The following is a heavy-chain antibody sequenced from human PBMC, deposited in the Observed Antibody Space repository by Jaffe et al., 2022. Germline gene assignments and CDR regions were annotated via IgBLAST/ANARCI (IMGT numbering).Heavy chain of an antibody. J-gene: IGHJ5*02. CDR1: GGSISSSSYY. CDR2: IYYSGST. D-gene: IGHD1-7*01. Sequence: QLQLQESGPGLVKPSETLSLTCTVSGGSISSSSYYWGWIRQPPGKGLEWIGSIYYSGSTYYNPSLKSRVTISVDTSKNQFSLKLSSVTAADTAVYYCARHLGRTGTTMRVLNWFDPWGQGTLVTVSS. V-gene: IGHV4-39*01. CDR3: ARHLGRTGTTMRVLNWFDP.